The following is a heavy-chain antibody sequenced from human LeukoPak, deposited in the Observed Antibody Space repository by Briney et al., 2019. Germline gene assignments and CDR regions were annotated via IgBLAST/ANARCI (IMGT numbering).Heavy chain of an antibody. V-gene: IGHV3-74*01. D-gene: IGHD3-22*01. Sequence: GGSLRLSCAASGFTFSSYRMHWVRQAPGKGLVWVSRISSDGSSTTYADSVKGRFTISRDNAKNTLYLQMNSLRAEDTAVYYCARNVYDGSGYYYFDYWGQGTLVTVSS. J-gene: IGHJ4*02. CDR2: ISSDGSST. CDR1: GFTFSSYR. CDR3: ARNVYDGSGYYYFDY.